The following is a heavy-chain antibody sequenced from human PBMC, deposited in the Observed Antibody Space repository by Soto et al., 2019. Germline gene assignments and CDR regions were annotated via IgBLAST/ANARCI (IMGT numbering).Heavy chain of an antibody. D-gene: IGHD6-13*01. V-gene: IGHV4-59*12. J-gene: IGHJ4*02. CDR3: AILAASVGF. CDR2: IFYSGST. Sequence: SETLSLTCTVSGGSISRYYWSWIRQPPGKGLEWVGYIFYSGSTNYNPSLKSRVTISVDTSKNQFSLKLSSVTVADTAVYYCAILAASVGFWGQGTLVNGPS. CDR1: GGSISRYY.